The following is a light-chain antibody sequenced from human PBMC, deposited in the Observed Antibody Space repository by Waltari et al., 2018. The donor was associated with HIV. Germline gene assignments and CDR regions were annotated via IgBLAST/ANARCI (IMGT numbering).Light chain of an antibody. CDR3: GTWDSSLSALL. V-gene: IGLV1-51*01. J-gene: IGLJ2*01. CDR1: SSNIGSTY. CDR2: DND. Sequence: QSVLTQPPSVSAAPGQKVTISCSGSSSNIGSTYVSWYQQPPGTTPKLLIYDNDKRPSGIPDRFSGSKSVTSATLGIAGLQAGDEADYYCGTWDSSLSALLFGGGTKVTVL.